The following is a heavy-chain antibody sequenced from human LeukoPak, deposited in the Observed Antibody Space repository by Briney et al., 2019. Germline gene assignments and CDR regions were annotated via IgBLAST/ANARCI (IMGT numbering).Heavy chain of an antibody. CDR2: MNPNSGNT. Sequence: ASVKVSCKASGYTFTSYDINWVRQATGQGLEWMGWMNPNSGNTGYAQKFQGRVTMTRNTSISTAYMELSSLRSEDTAVYYCASSDRTAMVRGVDYYYYGMDVWGQGTTVTVSS. D-gene: IGHD5-18*01. V-gene: IGHV1-8*01. J-gene: IGHJ6*02. CDR1: GYTFTSYD. CDR3: ASSDRTAMVRGVDYYYYGMDV.